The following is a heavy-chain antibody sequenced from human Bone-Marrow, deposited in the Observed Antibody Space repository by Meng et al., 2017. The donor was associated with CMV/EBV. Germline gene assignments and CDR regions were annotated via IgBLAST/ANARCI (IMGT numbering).Heavy chain of an antibody. D-gene: IGHD3-22*01. J-gene: IGHJ3*02. CDR2: IYYSGST. V-gene: IGHV4-59*01. Sequence: SETLSLTCTVSGGSISSYYWSWIRQPPGKGLEWIRYIYYSGSTNYNPSLKSRVTISVDTSKNQFSLKLSSVTAADTAVYYCANYYDSSGYGIDIWGQGTMVTVSS. CDR3: ANYYDSSGYGIDI. CDR1: GGSISSYY.